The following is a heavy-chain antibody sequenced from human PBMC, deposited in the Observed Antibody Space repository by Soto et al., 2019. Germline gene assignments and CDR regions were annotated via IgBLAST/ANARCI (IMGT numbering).Heavy chain of an antibody. J-gene: IGHJ5*02. D-gene: IGHD4-17*01. V-gene: IGHV4-30-4*01. CDR3: VRHYGDAGGRPDWFAP. CDR1: GAPINFGDYY. CDR2: VRSSGST. Sequence: TLSLTCSVAGAPINFGDYYWSWIRQPPGKGLEWIGYVRSSGSTYYKSSLKSRVTISVDMSKNQFSLNLTSVTAADTAVYFCVRHYGDAGGRPDWFAPWGQGTTVTVSS.